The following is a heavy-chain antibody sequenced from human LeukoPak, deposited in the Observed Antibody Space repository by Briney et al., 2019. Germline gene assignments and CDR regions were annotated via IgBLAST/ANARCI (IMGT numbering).Heavy chain of an antibody. D-gene: IGHD3-9*01. CDR1: GGSFSGYY. V-gene: IGHV4-34*01. CDR2: INHSGST. J-gene: IGHJ4*02. CDR3: AKDHIIRYYDWTPNYFDY. Sequence: SETLSLTCAVYGGSFSGYYWSWIRQPPGKGLEWIGEINHSGSTNYNPSLKSRVTISVDTSKNQFSLKLSSVTAADTAVYYCAKDHIIRYYDWTPNYFDYWGQGTLVTVSS.